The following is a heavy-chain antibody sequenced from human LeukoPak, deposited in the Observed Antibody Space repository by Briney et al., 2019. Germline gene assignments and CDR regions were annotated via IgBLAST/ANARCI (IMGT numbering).Heavy chain of an antibody. V-gene: IGHV3-23*01. J-gene: IGHJ4*02. CDR3: AKDESRGAYCSSTSCYTREGY. CDR1: GFTFSSYA. D-gene: IGHD2-2*02. Sequence: GGSLRLSCAASGFTFSSYAMSWVRQAPGKGLEWVSVISGSGGSTYYADSVKGRFTISRDNSKNTLYLQMNSLRAEDTAVYYCAKDESRGAYCSSTSCYTREGYWGQGTLVTVSS. CDR2: ISGSGGST.